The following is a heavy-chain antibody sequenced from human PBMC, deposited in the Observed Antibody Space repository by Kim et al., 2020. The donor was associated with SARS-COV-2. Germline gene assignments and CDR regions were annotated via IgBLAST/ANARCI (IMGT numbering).Heavy chain of an antibody. CDR1: GGSISSSNW. V-gene: IGHV4-4*02. J-gene: IGHJ4*02. CDR3: ARVLRESGYYRDY. CDR2: IYHSGST. Sequence: SETLSLTCAVSGGSISSSNWWSWVRQPPGKGLEWIGEIYHSGSTNYNPSLKSRVTISVDKSKNQFSLKLSSVTAADTAVYYCARVLRESGYYRDYWGQGTLVTVSS. D-gene: IGHD3-22*01.